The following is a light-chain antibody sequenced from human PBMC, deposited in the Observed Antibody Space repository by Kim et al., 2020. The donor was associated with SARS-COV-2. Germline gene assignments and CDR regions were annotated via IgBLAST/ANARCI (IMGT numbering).Light chain of an antibody. CDR3: HQYNAWPPRYT. V-gene: IGKV3-15*01. Sequence: SPGERVTLSCRDSQSVNYNLAGYQQKPGQAPRLLISGTFTRATGIPARFSGSGSGTEFTLTISSLQSEDFGVYYCHQYNAWPPRYTFGQGTKLEIK. J-gene: IGKJ2*01. CDR2: GTF. CDR1: QSVNYN.